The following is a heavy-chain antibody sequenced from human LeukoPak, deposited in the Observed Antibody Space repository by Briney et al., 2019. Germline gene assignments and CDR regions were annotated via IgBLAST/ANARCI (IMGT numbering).Heavy chain of an antibody. CDR1: GGSISNYY. D-gene: IGHD3-3*01. J-gene: IGHJ4*02. Sequence: PSGTLSLTCTVSGGSISNYYWSWIRQPPGKGLEWIADIQYSGSTNYNPSLKSRTTISVDTSKKQFSLQLNSVTAADTAVYYCARLQIGAAFDSWGQGTLVTVSS. CDR3: ARLQIGAAFDS. V-gene: IGHV4-59*08. CDR2: IQYSGST.